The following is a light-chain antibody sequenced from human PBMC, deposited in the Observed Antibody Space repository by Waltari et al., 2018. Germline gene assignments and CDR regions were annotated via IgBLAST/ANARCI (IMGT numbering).Light chain of an antibody. CDR3: SSYTSSSTWV. CDR1: SSDVGGYNY. J-gene: IGLJ3*02. V-gene: IGLV2-14*01. CDR2: DVS. Sequence: QSALTQPAPVSGSPGQSITIPCPGTSSDVGGYNYVPSSQRPPGTAPYRMIYDVSKRPSGVSTRFSGSKSGTTASLTISGLQAEDEADYYCSSYTSSSTWVFGGGTKLTVL.